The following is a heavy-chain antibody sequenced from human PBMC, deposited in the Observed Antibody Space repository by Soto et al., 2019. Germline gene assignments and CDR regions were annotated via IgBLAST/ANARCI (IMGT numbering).Heavy chain of an antibody. J-gene: IGHJ6*02. V-gene: IGHV1-69*12. CDR3: ARHDCISTSCYYYYYYGMDV. CDR1: GGTFSSYA. D-gene: IGHD2-2*01. Sequence: QVQLVQSGAEVKKPGSSVKVSCKASGGTFSSYAISWVRQAPGQGLEWMGGIIPIFGTANYAQKFQGRVTITAGESTSTAYMELSSLRSEYTAVYYCARHDCISTSCYYYYYYGMDVWGQGTTVTGSS. CDR2: IIPIFGTA.